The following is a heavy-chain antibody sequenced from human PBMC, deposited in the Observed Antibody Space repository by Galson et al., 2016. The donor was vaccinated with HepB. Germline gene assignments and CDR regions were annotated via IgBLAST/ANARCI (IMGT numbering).Heavy chain of an antibody. V-gene: IGHV4-4*02. CDR2: VSSKGTT. Sequence: SETLSLTCGVSSGYITSSNYWSWVRQPPAKGLEWIGEVSSKGTTNFNPSHASRLSMSFDMSTNEASLRLNFMTAEDKATYFCTRASGSYVPFGFWGQGAPVVVSS. J-gene: IGHJ4*02. CDR1: SGYITSSNY. D-gene: IGHD3-16*01. CDR3: TRASGSYVPFGF.